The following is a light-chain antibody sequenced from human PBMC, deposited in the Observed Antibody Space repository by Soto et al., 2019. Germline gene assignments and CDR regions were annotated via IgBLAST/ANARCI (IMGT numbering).Light chain of an antibody. CDR1: SSDVGGYNY. J-gene: IGLJ3*02. Sequence: QSALTQPPSASGSPGQSVTISCTGTSSDVGGYNYVSWYQQHPGKAPRLMVYEVTKRPSGVPARVSGSKSGNTASLTVSGLQAEDEADYYCSSHAGINNVVFGGVTKLTVL. V-gene: IGLV2-8*01. CDR3: SSHAGINNVV. CDR2: EVT.